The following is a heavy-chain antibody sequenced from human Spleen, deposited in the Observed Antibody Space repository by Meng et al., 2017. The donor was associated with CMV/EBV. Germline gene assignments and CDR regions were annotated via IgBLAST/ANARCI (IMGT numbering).Heavy chain of an antibody. CDR3: ARGMEGIVPAIGSVAGILGWFDP. J-gene: IGHJ5*02. Sequence: ASVKVSCKASGYTFSDYGISWVRQAPGQGLEWMAWINTDSDNTDYAQTLQGRVTVTTDTSTSTTYMELRNLRSDDTAVYYCARGMEGIVPAIGSVAGILGWFDPWGQGTLVTVSS. CDR1: GYTFSDYG. CDR2: INTDSDNT. D-gene: IGHD5-12*01. V-gene: IGHV1-18*01.